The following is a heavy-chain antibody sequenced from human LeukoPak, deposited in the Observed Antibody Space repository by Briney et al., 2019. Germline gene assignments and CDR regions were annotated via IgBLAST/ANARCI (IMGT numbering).Heavy chain of an antibody. J-gene: IGHJ6*03. CDR3: ARRGSSSLAYYYMDV. CDR1: GYTFTGYY. V-gene: IGHV1-2*02. D-gene: IGHD6-13*01. Sequence: ASVKVSCKASGYTFTGYYMHWVRQAPGQGLEWIGWINPNSGGTNYAQKFQGRVTMTRDTSISTAYMELSRLRSDDTAVYYCARRGSSSLAYYYMDVWGKGTTVTVSS. CDR2: INPNSGGT.